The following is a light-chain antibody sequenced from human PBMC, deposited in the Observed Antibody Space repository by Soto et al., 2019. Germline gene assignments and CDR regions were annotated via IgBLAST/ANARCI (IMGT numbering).Light chain of an antibody. Sequence: EIVMTQSPATLSVSPGEGATLSCRASQSVSGNLAWYQQRPGQAPRLLIYGASARATGIPARFSGSGSGTEFTLTISSLQSEDFAVYYCQQYNNWPRTFGQGTKVDIK. J-gene: IGKJ1*01. CDR1: QSVSGN. V-gene: IGKV3-15*01. CDR2: GAS. CDR3: QQYNNWPRT.